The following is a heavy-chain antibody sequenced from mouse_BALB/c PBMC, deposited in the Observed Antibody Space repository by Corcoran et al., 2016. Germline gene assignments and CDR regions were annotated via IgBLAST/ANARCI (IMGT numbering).Heavy chain of an antibody. CDR2: IYPYNDGT. D-gene: IGHD2-1*01. CDR1: GYTFTSYV. CDR3: AREVPGGNPFDY. V-gene: IGHV1S136*01. Sequence: EVQLQQSGPELVKPGASVKMSCKASGYTFTSYVMHWVKQKPGQGLEWIGYIYPYNDGTKYNEKFKGKATLTSDKSSSAVYMEFSSLTSEDSAVYCCAREVPGGNPFDYWGQGTTLTVSS. J-gene: IGHJ2*01.